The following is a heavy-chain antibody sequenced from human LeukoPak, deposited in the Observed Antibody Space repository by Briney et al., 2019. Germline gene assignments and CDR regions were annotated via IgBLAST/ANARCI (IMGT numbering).Heavy chain of an antibody. D-gene: IGHD1-26*01. CDR1: GFTFSSYA. CDR3: VKGKVNHLGALDY. V-gene: IGHV3-23*01. CDR2: ISESGGGSYSGGGT. Sequence: PGGSLRLSCAASGFTFSSYAMTWVRQAPGKGLEWVSTISESGGGSYSGGGTYYRDSVKGRFIISKDGSTNTLFLQMDSLRADDTGIYYCVKGKVNHLGALDYWGQGALVTVSS. J-gene: IGHJ4*02.